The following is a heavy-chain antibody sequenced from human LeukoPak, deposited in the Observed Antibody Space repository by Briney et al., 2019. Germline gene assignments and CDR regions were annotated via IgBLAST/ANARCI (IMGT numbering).Heavy chain of an antibody. CDR2: IKQDGSEI. Sequence: GGSLTLSCAASGFTFCSHWMSWVRQAPGKGLQWVASIKQDGSEIHYVDSVRGRFTISRDNAENSLYLQMNSLRAEDTAVYYCARLLGMVTTYDIWGQGTMVTVSS. CDR1: GFTFCSHW. J-gene: IGHJ3*02. CDR3: ARLLGMVTTYDI. V-gene: IGHV3-7*04. D-gene: IGHD5-24*01.